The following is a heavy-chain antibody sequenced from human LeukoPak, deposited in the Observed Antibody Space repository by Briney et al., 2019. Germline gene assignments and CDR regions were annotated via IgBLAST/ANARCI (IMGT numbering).Heavy chain of an antibody. Sequence: ASVKVSCKASGDTFSSYAISWVREAPGRGRECVGRIIPVFGTASYDQKFQGRVTNSTDESTSTAYMELSSLRSEDTAVYYCARGRGYSYGTGYYYYYMDVWGKGTTVTVSS. J-gene: IGHJ6*03. CDR2: IIPVFGTA. CDR1: GDTFSSYA. V-gene: IGHV1-69*05. D-gene: IGHD5-18*01. CDR3: ARGRGYSYGTGYYYYYMDV.